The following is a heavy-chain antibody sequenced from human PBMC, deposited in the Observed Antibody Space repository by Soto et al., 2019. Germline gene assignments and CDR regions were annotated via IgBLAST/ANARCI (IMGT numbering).Heavy chain of an antibody. CDR1: GGSINSSSYF. Sequence: PSETLSLTCSVSGGSINSSSYFWGWVRQPPGKGLEWIGSIYYSGSTYYNPSLRSRVTISVDTSKNQFSLKLSSVTAADTAVFYCARHYSSGSRNWFGPWGQATLVTVSA. CDR2: IYYSGST. V-gene: IGHV4-39*01. D-gene: IGHD6-19*01. CDR3: ARHYSSGSRNWFGP. J-gene: IGHJ5*02.